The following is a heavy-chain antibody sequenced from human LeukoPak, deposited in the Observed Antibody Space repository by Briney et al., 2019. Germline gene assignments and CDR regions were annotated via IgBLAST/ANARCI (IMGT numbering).Heavy chain of an antibody. CDR1: GFTFSSYG. V-gene: IGHV3-30*18. CDR3: AKDTSGWYMTFDY. CDR2: ISYDGSNK. Sequence: GGSLRLSCAASGFTFSSYGMHWVRQAPGKGLEWVAVISYDGSNKYCADSVKGRFTISRDNSKNTLYLQMNSLRAEDTAVYYCAKDTSGWYMTFDYWGQGTLVTVSS. D-gene: IGHD6-19*01. J-gene: IGHJ4*02.